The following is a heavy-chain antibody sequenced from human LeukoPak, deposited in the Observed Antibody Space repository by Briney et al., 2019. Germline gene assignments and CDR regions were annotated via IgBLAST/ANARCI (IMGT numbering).Heavy chain of an antibody. CDR2: IKQDGSEK. V-gene: IGHV3-7*03. CDR1: GFTFSSYW. D-gene: IGHD3-10*01. CDR3: ARVPLWFGKTIFDY. Sequence: PGGSLRLSCAASGFTFSSYWMSRVRQAPGKGLEWVANIKQDGSEKYYVDSVKGRFTISRDNAKNSLYLQMNSLRAEDTAVYYCARVPLWFGKTIFDYWGQGTLVTVSS. J-gene: IGHJ4*02.